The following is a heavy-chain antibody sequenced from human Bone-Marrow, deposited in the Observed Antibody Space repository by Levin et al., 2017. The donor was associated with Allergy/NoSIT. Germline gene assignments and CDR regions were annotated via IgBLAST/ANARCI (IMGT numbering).Heavy chain of an antibody. CDR1: GYTFTDYY. CDR3: AREPDYYDRAFDI. CDR2: INPNSGGT. V-gene: IGHV1-2*02. Sequence: GESLKISCKASGYTFTDYYMNWVRQAPGQGLEWVGWINPNSGGTYYAQKLQGRVTMTRDTSISTDYMELSGLRSDDTAVYYCAREPDYYDRAFDIWGQGTMVTVSS. D-gene: IGHD3-22*01. J-gene: IGHJ3*02.